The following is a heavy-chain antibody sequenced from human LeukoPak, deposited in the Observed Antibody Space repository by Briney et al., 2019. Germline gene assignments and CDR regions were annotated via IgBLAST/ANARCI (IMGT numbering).Heavy chain of an antibody. V-gene: IGHV4-4*09. Sequence: SETLSLTCTVSGGSISSYYWSWIRQPPGKGLEWIGYIYTSGSTNYNPSLKSRVTISVDTSKNQFSLKLSSVTAADTAVYYCARVDDAGNYLFFDYWGQGTLVTVSS. CDR3: ARVDDAGNYLFFDY. CDR1: GGSISSYY. J-gene: IGHJ4*02. CDR2: IYTSGST. D-gene: IGHD1-7*01.